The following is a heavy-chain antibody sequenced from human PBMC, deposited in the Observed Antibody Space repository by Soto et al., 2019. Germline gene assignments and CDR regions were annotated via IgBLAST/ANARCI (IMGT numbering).Heavy chain of an antibody. J-gene: IGHJ4*02. Sequence: EVQLVESGGGLVQPGRSLRLSCAASGFTFDDYAMHWVRQAPGKGLEWVSGISWNSGSIGYADSVKGRFTISRDNAKNSLYLQMNSLRAEDTALYYCARGAGSITIFGVVTPVGVGFDYWGQGTLVTVSS. CDR2: ISWNSGSI. V-gene: IGHV3-9*01. CDR3: ARGAGSITIFGVVTPVGVGFDY. D-gene: IGHD3-3*01. CDR1: GFTFDDYA.